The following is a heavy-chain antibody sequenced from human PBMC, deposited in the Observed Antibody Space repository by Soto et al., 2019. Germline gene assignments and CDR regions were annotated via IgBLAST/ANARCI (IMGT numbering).Heavy chain of an antibody. CDR3: ARNLGAGFDY. CDR1: GYTFSSYM. Sequence: GGSVKVSCKASGYTFSSYMIHWVRQAPGQRLEWIGWISVGNGNTEYSQKFQGRVSMTRDTSTSTVYMELSSLRSEDTAVYYCARNLGAGFDYWGQGTLVTVSS. CDR2: ISVGNGNT. D-gene: IGHD3-10*01. V-gene: IGHV1-3*01. J-gene: IGHJ4*02.